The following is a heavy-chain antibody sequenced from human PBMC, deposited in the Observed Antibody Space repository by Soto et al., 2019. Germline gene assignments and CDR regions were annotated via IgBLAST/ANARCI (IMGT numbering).Heavy chain of an antibody. Sequence: ASVKVSCKASGYTFTSCGISWVRQAPGQGLEWMGWISAYNGNTNYAQKLQGRVTMTTDTSTSTAYMELRSLRSDDTAVYYCARDSLMAGEFDYWGQGTLVTVSS. J-gene: IGHJ4*02. CDR2: ISAYNGNT. CDR1: GYTFTSCG. D-gene: IGHD6-19*01. CDR3: ARDSLMAGEFDY. V-gene: IGHV1-18*01.